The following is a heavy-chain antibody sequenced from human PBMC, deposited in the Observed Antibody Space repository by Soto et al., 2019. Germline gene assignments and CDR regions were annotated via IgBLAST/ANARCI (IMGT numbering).Heavy chain of an antibody. V-gene: IGHV1-18*01. CDR1: GYTFTSYG. CDR3: ERLGILTGLSRLKQRSYYNYNMDV. CDR2: ISAYNGNT. Sequence: ASEKVSCKASGYTFTSYGISWVRQAPGQGLEWMGWISAYNGNTNYAQKNQGRVTMTTDTSTSTAYMELRSLRSDDTDIYYSERLGILTGLSRLKQRSYYNYNMDVWGTGTPVTVSS. D-gene: IGHD3-9*01. J-gene: IGHJ6*03.